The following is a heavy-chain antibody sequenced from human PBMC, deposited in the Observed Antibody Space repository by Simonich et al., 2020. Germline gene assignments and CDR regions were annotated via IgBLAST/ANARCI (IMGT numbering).Heavy chain of an antibody. CDR1: GFTFSSYS. V-gene: IGHV3-21*01. Sequence: EVQLVESGGGLVKPGGSLRLSCAASGFTFSSYSMNWVRQAPGKWLGWVSAISSSSSYIYYADSVKGRFTISRDNAKNSLYLQMNSLRAEDTAVYYCARKRFLEWFFDYWGQGTLVTVSS. D-gene: IGHD3-3*01. CDR2: ISSSSSYI. CDR3: ARKRFLEWFFDY. J-gene: IGHJ4*02.